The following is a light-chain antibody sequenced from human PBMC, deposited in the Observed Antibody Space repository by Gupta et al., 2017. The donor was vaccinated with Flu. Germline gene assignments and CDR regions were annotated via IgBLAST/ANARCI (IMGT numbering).Light chain of an antibody. CDR2: EVS. CDR3: SSYTSSSTNRV. CDR1: SSGVGGYNY. J-gene: IGLJ2*01. Sequence: SSLTQPASPSASPGQSLTLSCTGTSSGVGGYNYVYWYQQHPGKAPKLMIYEVSNRPSGVANRFSGSKSGNTASLTISGLQAEDEADYYCSSYTSSSTNRVFGGGTKLTVL. V-gene: IGLV2-14*01.